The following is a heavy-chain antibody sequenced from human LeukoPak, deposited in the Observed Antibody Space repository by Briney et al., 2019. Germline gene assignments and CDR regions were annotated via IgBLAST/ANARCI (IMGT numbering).Heavy chain of an antibody. V-gene: IGHV4-39*07. CDR2: IEYSGNT. CDR1: GGSISGSGHY. J-gene: IGHJ4*02. CDR3: ARDKGHFDVDY. D-gene: IGHD3-9*01. Sequence: SETLSLTCTVSGGSISGSGHYWGWIRQPPGKGLEWIGSIEYSGNTFYIPSLKSRLTISADTSKNQYSLQLSSVTAADTAMYYCARDKGHFDVDYWGQGILVTVSS.